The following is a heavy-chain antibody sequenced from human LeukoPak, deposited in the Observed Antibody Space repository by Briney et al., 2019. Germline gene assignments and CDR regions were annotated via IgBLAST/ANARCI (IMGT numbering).Heavy chain of an antibody. CDR3: ARGLYYYDSSGYYEDAFDI. Sequence: PSETLSLTCAVYGGSFSGYYWGWIRQPPGKGLEWIGEINHSGSTNYNPSLKSRVTISVDTSKNQFSLKLSSVTAADTAVYYCARGLYYYDSSGYYEDAFDIWGQGTMVTVSS. CDR2: INHSGST. D-gene: IGHD3-22*01. CDR1: GGSFSGYY. J-gene: IGHJ3*02. V-gene: IGHV4-34*01.